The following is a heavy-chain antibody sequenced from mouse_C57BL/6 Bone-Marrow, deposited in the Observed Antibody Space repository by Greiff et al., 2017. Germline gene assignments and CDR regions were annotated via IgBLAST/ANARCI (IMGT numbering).Heavy chain of an antibody. V-gene: IGHV1-64*01. Sequence: QVQLKQPGAELVKPGASVKLSCTASGYTFTSYWMHWVKQRPGQGLEWIGMIHPNSGSTNYNEKFKSKATLTVDKSSSTAYLQLSNLTSDDSAVYYSARNYSNGYAMDYWGQGTSVTVAS. CDR3: ARNYSNGYAMDY. D-gene: IGHD2-5*01. CDR1: GYTFTSYW. J-gene: IGHJ4*01. CDR2: IHPNSGST.